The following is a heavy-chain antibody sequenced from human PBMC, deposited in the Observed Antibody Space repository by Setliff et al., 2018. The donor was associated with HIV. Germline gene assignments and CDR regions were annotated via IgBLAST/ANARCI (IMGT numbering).Heavy chain of an antibody. V-gene: IGHV3-72*01. CDR2: TKNQANGLTT. CDR1: GFSIGDHY. Sequence: GGSLRLSCVASGFSIGDHYMDWVRQAPGKGLEWVGRTKNQANGLTTEYAASVKGRFTVSRDNAKNTLYLQMNSLRAEDTAVYYCARVASGYDYGWLDPWGQGTLVTVSS. CDR3: ARVASGYDYGWLDP. J-gene: IGHJ5*02. D-gene: IGHD5-12*01.